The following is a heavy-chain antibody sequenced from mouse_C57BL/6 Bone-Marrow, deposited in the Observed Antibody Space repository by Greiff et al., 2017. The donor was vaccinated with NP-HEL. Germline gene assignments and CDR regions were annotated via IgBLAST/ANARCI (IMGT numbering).Heavy chain of an antibody. CDR3: ARWRLGYAMDY. CDR1: GYTFTDYY. CDR2: INPYNGGT. V-gene: IGHV1-19*01. J-gene: IGHJ4*01. D-gene: IGHD3-2*02. Sequence: EVQLQQSGPVLVKPGASVKMSCKASGYTFTDYYMNWVKQSHGKSLEWIGVINPYNGGTSYNQKFKGKATLTVDKSSSTAYMELNSLTSEDSAVYYWARWRLGYAMDYWGQGTSVTVSS.